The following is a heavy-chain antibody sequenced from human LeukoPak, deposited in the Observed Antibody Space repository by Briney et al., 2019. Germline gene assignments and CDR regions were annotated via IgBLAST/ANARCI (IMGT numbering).Heavy chain of an antibody. D-gene: IGHD2/OR15-2a*01. J-gene: IGHJ3*02. CDR2: IDPNSGGT. CDR3: ARVVGSRTSIVDAFDI. Sequence: ASVKVSCKASGYTFTSYYMHWVRQAPGQGLEWMGWIDPNSGGTNYAQKFQGRVTMTRDRSISTAYMELSRLRSDDTAVYYCARVVGSRTSIVDAFDIWGQGTLVTVSS. V-gene: IGHV1-2*02. CDR1: GYTFTSYY.